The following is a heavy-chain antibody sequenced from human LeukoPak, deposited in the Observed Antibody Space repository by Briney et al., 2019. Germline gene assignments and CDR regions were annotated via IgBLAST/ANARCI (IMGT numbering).Heavy chain of an antibody. CDR1: GFTLSRYW. V-gene: IGHV3-74*01. CDR2: IDNDGTDT. D-gene: IGHD4/OR15-4a*01. CDR3: TRGCLDHNMDV. J-gene: IGHJ6*03. Sequence: PGGSLRLSCAASGFTLSRYWMHWVRQAPGTGLAWVSYIDNDGTDTNYADSVRGRFTVSRDNAKNTLYLQMNGLRAEDTAVYYCTRGCLDHNMDVWGKGTTVT.